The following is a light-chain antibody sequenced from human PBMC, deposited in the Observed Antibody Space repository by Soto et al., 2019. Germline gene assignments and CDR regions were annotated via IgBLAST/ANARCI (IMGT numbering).Light chain of an antibody. CDR2: AAS. V-gene: IGKV1-9*01. CDR3: QQLNSYPPWT. CDR1: QGISSY. J-gene: IGKJ1*01. Sequence: IQLTQSPSSLSASVGDRVTITCRASQGISSYLAWYQQKPGKAPKLLIYAASTLQSGVPSRFSGSGSGTDFTLTISSLQPEDFATYYCQQLNSYPPWTFGQGPRWKSN.